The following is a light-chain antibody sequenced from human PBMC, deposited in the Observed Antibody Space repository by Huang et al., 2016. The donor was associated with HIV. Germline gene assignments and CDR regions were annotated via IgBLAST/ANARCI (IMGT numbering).Light chain of an antibody. Sequence: EIVLTQSPATLSLSPGERATLSCRASQSISTYLAWYQQKPGQAPRLLIYAASNRATGIPARFSGSASGRDFTLTISSLEPEDFAVYYCQQRSNWPPGLTVGGGTKVEIK. V-gene: IGKV3-11*02. CDR3: QQRSNWPPGLT. CDR1: QSISTY. J-gene: IGKJ4*01. CDR2: AAS.